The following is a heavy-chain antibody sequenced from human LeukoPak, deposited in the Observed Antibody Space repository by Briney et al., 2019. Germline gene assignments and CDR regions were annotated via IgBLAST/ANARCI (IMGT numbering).Heavy chain of an antibody. CDR1: GYSFTTYW. CDR3: ASWDCSAGSCHYWGFDH. V-gene: IGHV5-51*01. J-gene: IGHJ4*02. Sequence: GESLKISCKGSGYSFTTYWVAWVRQMPGKGLEWMEIIYPGDSDIRYGPSFQGQVTISADKSISTAYLQWSSLRASDTAMYYCASWDCSAGSCHYWGFDHWGRRTLVTVSS. CDR2: IYPGDSDI. D-gene: IGHD2-15*01.